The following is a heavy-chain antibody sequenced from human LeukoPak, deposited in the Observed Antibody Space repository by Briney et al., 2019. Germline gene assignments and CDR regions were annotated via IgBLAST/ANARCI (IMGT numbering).Heavy chain of an antibody. V-gene: IGHV4-59*01. D-gene: IGHD3-22*01. CDR3: ARAHHDSSGYYYVRWFDP. J-gene: IGHJ5*02. CDR2: IYYSGST. Sequence: SETLSLTCTVSGGSISSYYWGWIRQPPGKGLEWIGYIYYSGSTNYNPSLKSRVTISVDTSKNQFSLKLSSVTAADTAVYYCARAHHDSSGYYYVRWFDPWGQGTLVTVSS. CDR1: GGSISSYY.